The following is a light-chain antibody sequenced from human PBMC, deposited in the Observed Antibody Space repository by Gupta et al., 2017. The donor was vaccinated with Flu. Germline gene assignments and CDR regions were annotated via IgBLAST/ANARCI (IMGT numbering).Light chain of an antibody. CDR1: QSVNIY. CDR3: QQRSGLPMYT. J-gene: IGKJ2*01. V-gene: IGKV3-11*01. Sequence: EIVLTQSPDTLSLSPGDRAILSCRASQSVNIYLAWYQQKPGQPPRLLMFDASKRAAGIPDRFSGSGSGTEFTLTISTLEPEDFAVYYCQQRSGLPMYTFGQGTKLE. CDR2: DAS.